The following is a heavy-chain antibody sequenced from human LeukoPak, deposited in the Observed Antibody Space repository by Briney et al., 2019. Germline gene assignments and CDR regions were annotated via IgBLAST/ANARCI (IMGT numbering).Heavy chain of an antibody. Sequence: GGSLRLSCTASGFTFGDYAMSWFRQAPGKGLEWVSYISSSGSTIYYADSVKGRFTISRDNAKNSLYLQMNSLRAEDTAVYYCARAGRSDYGGNFPELDYWGQGTLVTVSS. D-gene: IGHD4-23*01. CDR2: ISSSGSTI. CDR3: ARAGRSDYGGNFPELDY. CDR1: GFTFGDYA. J-gene: IGHJ4*02. V-gene: IGHV3-11*01.